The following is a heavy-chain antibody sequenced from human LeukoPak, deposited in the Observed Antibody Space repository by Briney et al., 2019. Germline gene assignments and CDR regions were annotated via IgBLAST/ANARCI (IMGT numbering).Heavy chain of an antibody. CDR1: GGSISSGGYY. CDR2: IYYSGST. Sequence: ASETLSLTCTVSGGSISSGGYYWSWIRQHPGKCLEWIGYIYYSGSTYYDPSLKSRVTISVDTSKNQFSLKLSSVTAADTAVYYCARAFEGNSDFWSGSLRTFDYWGQGTLVTVSS. J-gene: IGHJ4*02. V-gene: IGHV4-31*03. D-gene: IGHD3-3*01. CDR3: ARAFEGNSDFWSGSLRTFDY.